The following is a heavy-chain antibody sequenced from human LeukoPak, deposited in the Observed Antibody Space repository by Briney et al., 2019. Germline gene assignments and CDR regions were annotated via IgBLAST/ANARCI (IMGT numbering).Heavy chain of an antibody. CDR2: INHSGST. J-gene: IGHJ4*02. CDR3: ARGLVRRPFDY. V-gene: IGHV4-34*01. CDR1: GGSFSGYY. Sequence: SETLSLTCAVYGGSFSGYYWSWIRQPPGKGLEWIGEINHSGSTNYNPSLKSRVTISVDTSKNQSSLKLSSVTAADTAVYYCARGLVRRPFDYWGQGTLVTVSS.